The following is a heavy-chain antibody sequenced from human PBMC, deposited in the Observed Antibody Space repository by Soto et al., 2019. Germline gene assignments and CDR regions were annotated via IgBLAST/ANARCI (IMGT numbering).Heavy chain of an antibody. J-gene: IGHJ6*02. V-gene: IGHV4-34*01. CDR3: ARGNLYYGMGV. CDR2: FSDSGST. Sequence: ETLCLTGAVSGVSFSGNYWTWIRQPPGKGLEWIGEFSDSGSTNYNPSLKSRVTISEDMSKSQFSLNLSSVTAADTAVYYCARGNLYYGMGVWGRGTTVTVYS. CDR1: GVSFSGNY.